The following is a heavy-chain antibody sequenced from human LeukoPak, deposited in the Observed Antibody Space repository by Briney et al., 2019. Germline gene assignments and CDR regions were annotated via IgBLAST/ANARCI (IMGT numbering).Heavy chain of an antibody. Sequence: SGPTPVNPTETLTLTCTVSGFSVSNARMGVSWIRQPPGKALEWLAHIFSDDEKSYSTSLKSRLTISKDTSKSQVVLTMTNMDPVDTATYYCARTPSSEDSSGYYDYWGQGTLVTVSS. D-gene: IGHD3-22*01. V-gene: IGHV2-26*01. CDR3: ARTPSSEDSSGYYDY. CDR1: GFSVSNARMG. J-gene: IGHJ4*02. CDR2: IFSDDEK.